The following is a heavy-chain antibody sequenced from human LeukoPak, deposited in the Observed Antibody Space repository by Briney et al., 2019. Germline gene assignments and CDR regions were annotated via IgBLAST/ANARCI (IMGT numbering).Heavy chain of an antibody. D-gene: IGHD3-22*01. CDR2: ITWNRDNI. CDR3: AKDLSSAITSALVLDV. J-gene: IGHJ6*02. V-gene: IGHV3-9*01. Sequence: GGSLRLSCTVSGFTFDDYAMHWVRHTPGKGLEWVAGITWNRDNIGYGDSVRGRFTISRDNVKNVLYLQMNSLRPEDTALYYCAKDLSSAITSALVLDVWGQGTTV. CDR1: GFTFDDYA.